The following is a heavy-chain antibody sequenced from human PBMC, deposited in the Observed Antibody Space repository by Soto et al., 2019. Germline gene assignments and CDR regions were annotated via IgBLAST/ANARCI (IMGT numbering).Heavy chain of an antibody. CDR1: GGSTSRGGYY. V-gene: IGHV4-31*02. D-gene: IGHD4-17*01. Sequence: LCGGSTSRGGYYWTWIRQHPVRGLEWIAYIYYSGNTFYNPSLKSRLTISLDTPKNQFSLNLTSVTAADTAVYYCARGAADYGDAFDIWGQGTMVTVSS. CDR3: ARGAADYGDAFDI. J-gene: IGHJ3*02. CDR2: IYYSGNT.